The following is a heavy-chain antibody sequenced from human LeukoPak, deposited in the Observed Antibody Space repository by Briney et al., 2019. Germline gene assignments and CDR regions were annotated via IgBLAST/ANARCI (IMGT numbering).Heavy chain of an antibody. D-gene: IGHD3-22*01. CDR1: GFTFSSYS. V-gene: IGHV3-21*01. CDR2: ISSSSSYI. CDR3: ARGIRYYDSSGYEFDY. Sequence: GGSLRLSCAASGFTFSSYSMNWVRQAPGKGLEWVSSISSSSSYIYYADSVKGRFTISRDNAKNSLYLQMNSLRAEDTAVYYCARGIRYYDSSGYEFDYWGQGTLVTVSS. J-gene: IGHJ4*02.